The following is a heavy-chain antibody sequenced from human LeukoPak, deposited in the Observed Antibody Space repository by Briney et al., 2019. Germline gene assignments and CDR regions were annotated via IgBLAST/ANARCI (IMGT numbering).Heavy chain of an antibody. Sequence: GGSLRLSCAASGFMFNSYWMTWVRQAPGKGLEWVANIKQDGSEKYYVDSVKGRFTVSRDNSKNTLYLQTNSLRVEDTAMYYCTKDRGVRGGSFDYRGQGTLVTVSS. CDR2: IKQDGSEK. V-gene: IGHV3-7*01. CDR1: GFMFNSYW. CDR3: TKDRGVRGGSFDY. J-gene: IGHJ4*02. D-gene: IGHD3-10*01.